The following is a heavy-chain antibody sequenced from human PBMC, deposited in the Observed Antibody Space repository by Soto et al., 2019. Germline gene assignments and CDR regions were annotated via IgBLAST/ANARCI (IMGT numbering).Heavy chain of an antibody. CDR2: ISAYNGNT. D-gene: IGHD1-20*01. V-gene: IGHV1-18*01. CDR3: ARSSYDNWNDDYYYMAV. J-gene: IGHJ6*03. CDR1: GFTITSYG. Sequence: ASVKVSCKASGFTITSYGIRWVRQAPGQGLEWMGWISAYNGNTNYAQKLQGRVTMTTDTSTSTAYMELRSLRSDDTAVYYCARSSYDNWNDDYYYMAVWRKGTTVTVSS.